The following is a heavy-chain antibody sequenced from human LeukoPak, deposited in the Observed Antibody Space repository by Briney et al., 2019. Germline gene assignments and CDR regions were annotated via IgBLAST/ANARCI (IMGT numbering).Heavy chain of an antibody. CDR2: IDPSDSYT. D-gene: IGHD3-10*01. CDR3: ARAWLGEPSGGFDP. V-gene: IGHV5-10-1*01. J-gene: IGHJ5*02. Sequence: GESLGISCKGSGYHFTSYWISWGRQVPGKGLEGMGRIDPSDSYTNYSPSFQGHVTISADKSISTAYLQWSSLKASDTAMYYCARAWLGEPSGGFDPWGQGTLVTVSS. CDR1: GYHFTSYW.